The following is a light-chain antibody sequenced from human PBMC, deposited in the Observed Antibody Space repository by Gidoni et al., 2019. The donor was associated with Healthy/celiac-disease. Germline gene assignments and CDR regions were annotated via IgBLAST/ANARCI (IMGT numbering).Light chain of an antibody. J-gene: IGKJ4*01. V-gene: IGKV1-33*01. Sequence: DIQMTQSPSSLSASVGDRVTITCQTSQDISNYLNWYQQKPWKAPKLLIYDASNLETGVPSKFSGSGSGTDFTFTISSLQPEDIATHYCQQYDNLPPFTFGGGTKVEIK. CDR1: QDISNY. CDR2: DAS. CDR3: QQYDNLPPFT.